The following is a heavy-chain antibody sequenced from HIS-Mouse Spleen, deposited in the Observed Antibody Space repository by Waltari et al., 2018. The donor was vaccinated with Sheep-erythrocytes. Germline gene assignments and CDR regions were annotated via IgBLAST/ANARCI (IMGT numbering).Heavy chain of an antibody. V-gene: IGHV3-21*01. CDR1: GFTFSSYS. D-gene: IGHD4-17*01. J-gene: IGHJ4*02. Sequence: EVQLVESGGGLVKPGGSLRLSCAASGFTFSSYSMNWVRRAPGKGLGWVSSISSSSSYIYYADSGEGRFTISRDNAKNSLYLQMNSLRAEDTAVYYCARVAAVTTYYFDYWGQGTLVTVSS. CDR3: ARVAAVTTYYFDY. CDR2: ISSSSSYI.